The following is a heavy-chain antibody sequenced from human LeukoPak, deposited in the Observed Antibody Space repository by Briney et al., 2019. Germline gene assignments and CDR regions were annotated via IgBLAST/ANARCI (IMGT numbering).Heavy chain of an antibody. D-gene: IGHD5-18*01. CDR2: ISVSGGT. CDR1: GFTFSNCA. V-gene: IGHV3-23*01. Sequence: GGSLRLSCAASGFTFSNCAMTWVRQAPGKGLEWVSSISVSGGTYYADSVKGRFTISRDNSKHTLSLQMNSLRAEDTAVYYCARRGYSYGGPFDYWGQGTLVTVSS. CDR3: ARRGYSYGGPFDY. J-gene: IGHJ4*02.